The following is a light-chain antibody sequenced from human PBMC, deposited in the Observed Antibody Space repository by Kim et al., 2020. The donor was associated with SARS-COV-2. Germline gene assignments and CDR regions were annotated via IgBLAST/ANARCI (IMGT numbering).Light chain of an antibody. V-gene: IGKV1-39*01. J-gene: IGKJ1*01. CDR2: AAS. Sequence: ASVGQRVTIACLASQNINYFLNWYQQTPGKAPKVLIYAASFLQGGVPSRFSGSGSGTDFTLTISSMQPEDFATYYCQQSYSSPRTFGQGTKVDIK. CDR3: QQSYSSPRT. CDR1: QNINYF.